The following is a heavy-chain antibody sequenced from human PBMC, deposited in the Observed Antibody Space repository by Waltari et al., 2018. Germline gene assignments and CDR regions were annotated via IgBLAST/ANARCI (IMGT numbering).Heavy chain of an antibody. Sequence: QVQLQQWGAGLLKASETLSLTCAVYGGSFSGYYWRWIRQPPGKGLEWIGEINHSGSTNYTPSLKSRVTISVDTSKNQFSLKLSSVTAADTAVYFCARGPASAIAVAGTYFDYWGQGTLVTVSS. CDR3: ARGPASAIAVAGTYFDY. V-gene: IGHV4-34*01. CDR1: GGSFSGYY. CDR2: INHSGST. J-gene: IGHJ4*02. D-gene: IGHD6-19*01.